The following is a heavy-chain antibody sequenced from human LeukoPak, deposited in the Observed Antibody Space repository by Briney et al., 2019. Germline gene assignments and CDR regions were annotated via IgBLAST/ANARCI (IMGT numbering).Heavy chain of an antibody. D-gene: IGHD6-19*01. V-gene: IGHV3-48*04. CDR2: IGPSGSNI. Sequence: PGGSLRLSCAASGFTFGIYAMNWVRQAPGKGLEWASYIGPSGSNIYYADSVKGRFTISRDNAKNSLYLQMNSLRAEDTAVYYCARVTAVAGTSVGVDAWGQGILVTVS. CDR3: ARVTAVAGTSVGVDA. CDR1: GFTFGIYA. J-gene: IGHJ4*02.